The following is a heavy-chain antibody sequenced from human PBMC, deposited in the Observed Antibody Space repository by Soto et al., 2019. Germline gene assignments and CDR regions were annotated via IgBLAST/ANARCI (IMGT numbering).Heavy chain of an antibody. CDR3: ARELIRLRYFDASWG. CDR1: GFTFSSYA. Sequence: VQLVESGGGVVQPGRSLRLSCAASGFTFSSYAMHWVRQAPGKGLEWVAVISYDGSNKYYADSVKGRFTISRDNSKNTLYLQMNSLRAEDTAVYYCARELIRLRYFDASWGWGQGTLVTVSS. V-gene: IGHV3-30-3*01. J-gene: IGHJ4*02. CDR2: ISYDGSNK. D-gene: IGHD3-9*01.